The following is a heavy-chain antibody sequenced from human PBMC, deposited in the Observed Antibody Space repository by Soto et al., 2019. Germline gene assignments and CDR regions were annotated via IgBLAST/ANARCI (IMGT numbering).Heavy chain of an antibody. CDR2: ISYDGSNK. Sequence: QVQLVESGGGVVQPGRSPRLSCAASGFTFSSYAMHWVRQAPGKGLEWVAVISYDGSNKYYADSVKGRFTISRDNSKNTLYLQMNSLRAEDTAVYYCARDKGRQQKSLYYFDYWGQGTLVTVSS. D-gene: IGHD6-13*01. CDR1: GFTFSSYA. CDR3: ARDKGRQQKSLYYFDY. V-gene: IGHV3-30-3*01. J-gene: IGHJ4*02.